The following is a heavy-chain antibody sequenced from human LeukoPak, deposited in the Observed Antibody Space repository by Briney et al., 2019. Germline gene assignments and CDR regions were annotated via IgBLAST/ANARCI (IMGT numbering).Heavy chain of an antibody. CDR2: INPTGGST. CDR3: ARTAARRFDY. CDR1: GYTFPSYF. V-gene: IGHV1-46*01. J-gene: IGHJ4*02. D-gene: IGHD6-6*01. Sequence: GGSLRLSCAASGYTFPSYFMHWVRQAPGQGLEWMGIINPTGGSTTYAQKFQGRVTMTRDTSTSTVYMELSSLRSEDTAVYYCARTAARRFDYWGQGTLVTVSS.